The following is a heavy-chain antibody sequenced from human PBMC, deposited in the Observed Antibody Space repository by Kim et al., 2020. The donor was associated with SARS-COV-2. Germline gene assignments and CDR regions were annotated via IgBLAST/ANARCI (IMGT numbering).Heavy chain of an antibody. CDR3: AKMGGYLYAFDI. V-gene: IGHV3-23*01. J-gene: IGHJ3*02. D-gene: IGHD3-22*01. Sequence: YYADSVKGRFTISRDNSKNTLYLQMNSLGAEDTAVYYCAKMGGYLYAFDIWGQGTMVTVSS.